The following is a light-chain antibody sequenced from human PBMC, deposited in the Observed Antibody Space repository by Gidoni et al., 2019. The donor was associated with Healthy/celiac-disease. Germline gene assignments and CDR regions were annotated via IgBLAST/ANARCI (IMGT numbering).Light chain of an antibody. CDR3: QQLSSYPYT. Sequence: DIQLTQSPSFLSASVGDRVTIPCRASQGISSYLAWYQQKPGKAPNLLIYAASTLQSGVPSRFSGSGSGTEFTLTISSLQPEDFATYYCQQLSSYPYTFGQGTKLEIK. CDR1: QGISSY. V-gene: IGKV1-9*01. CDR2: AAS. J-gene: IGKJ2*01.